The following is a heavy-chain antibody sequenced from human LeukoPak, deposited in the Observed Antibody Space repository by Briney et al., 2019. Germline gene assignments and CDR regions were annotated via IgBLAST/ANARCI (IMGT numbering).Heavy chain of an antibody. J-gene: IGHJ4*02. CDR3: ARDRGRATNSGFDY. CDR2: ISAYNGNT. CDR1: GYTFTSYG. Sequence: GASVKVSCKASGYTFTSYGISWLRQAPGQGLEWMGWISAYNGNTNYAQKLQGRVTMTTDTSTSTAYMELRSLRSDDTAVYYCARDRGRATNSGFDYWGQGTLVTVSS. D-gene: IGHD3-16*01. V-gene: IGHV1-18*01.